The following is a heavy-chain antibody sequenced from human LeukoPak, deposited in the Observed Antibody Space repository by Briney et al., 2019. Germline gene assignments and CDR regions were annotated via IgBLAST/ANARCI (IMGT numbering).Heavy chain of an antibody. J-gene: IGHJ4*02. CDR3: AKDAQRGFDYSNSLEF. V-gene: IGHV3-33*06. Sequence: GGSLRLSCAASGFTYSHYGMHWVRQAPGKGLEWVAVIWSDGTEKYYGDAVKGRFTISRDNSRNTLYLQMNSLGGEDTAVYYCAKDAQRGFDYSNSLEFWGQGTLVTVSS. CDR1: GFTYSHYG. CDR2: IWSDGTEK. D-gene: IGHD4-11*01.